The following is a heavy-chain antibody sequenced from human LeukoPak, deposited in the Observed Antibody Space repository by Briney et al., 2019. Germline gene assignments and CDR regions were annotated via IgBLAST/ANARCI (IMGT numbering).Heavy chain of an antibody. Sequence: PSETLSLTCAVYGGSFSGYYWSWIRQPPGKGLEWIGEINHSGSTNYNPSLKSRVTISVDTSKNQFSLKLSSVTAADTAVYYCARAIAAAGGAFDPWGQGTLVTVSS. V-gene: IGHV4-34*01. J-gene: IGHJ5*02. CDR2: INHSGST. D-gene: IGHD6-13*01. CDR1: GGSFSGYY. CDR3: ARAIAAAGGAFDP.